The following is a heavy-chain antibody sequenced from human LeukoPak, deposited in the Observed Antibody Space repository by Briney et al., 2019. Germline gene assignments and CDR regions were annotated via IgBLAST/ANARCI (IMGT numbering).Heavy chain of an antibody. D-gene: IGHD3-3*01. CDR2: ISTSSSYI. CDR1: GFTFSSHS. CDR3: VRDFRFLEDY. J-gene: IGHJ4*02. Sequence: GGSLRLSCAASGFTFSSHSMTWVRQAPGKGLEWVSSISTSSSYIYYADSVKGRFTISRDNAKKSLYLQMNSLGAEDTAVYYCVRDFRFLEDYWGQGTLVTVSS. V-gene: IGHV3-21*01.